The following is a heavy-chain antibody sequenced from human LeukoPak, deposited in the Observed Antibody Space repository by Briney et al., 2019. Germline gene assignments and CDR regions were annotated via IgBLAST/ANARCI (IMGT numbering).Heavy chain of an antibody. J-gene: IGHJ3*02. Sequence: PGGSLRLSCAASGFSIRANYMSWVRQAPGKGPECVSVIYSGGGTYYADSVKGRFTISRDTRWNTLFLQMDSLRVEDTAVYYCVREFRDAFDIWGQGTRVTVSS. CDR1: GFSIRANY. CDR2: IYSGGGT. CDR3: VREFRDAFDI. V-gene: IGHV3-53*01. D-gene: IGHD3-10*01.